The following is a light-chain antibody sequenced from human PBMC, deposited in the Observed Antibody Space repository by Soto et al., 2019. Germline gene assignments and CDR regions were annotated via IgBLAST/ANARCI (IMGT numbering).Light chain of an antibody. J-gene: IGKJ5*01. CDR2: DTS. V-gene: IGKV3-15*01. Sequence: EIVSAASSVPLSLAPVERATLSCRASQSVSIKLAWYQQKPGQAPRLLIYDTSTRATGIPARFSGSGSGTEFTLTISSLQSEDFAVYYCQQYNNWPPITFGQGTRLEIK. CDR1: QSVSIK. CDR3: QQYNNWPPIT.